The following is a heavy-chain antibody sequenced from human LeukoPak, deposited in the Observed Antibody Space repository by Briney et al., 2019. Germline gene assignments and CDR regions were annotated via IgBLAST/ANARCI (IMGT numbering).Heavy chain of an antibody. Sequence: GESLKISCEGSGYNFATYWIGWVRQMPGKGLELMGIIYPGDSDTTYSPSFQGQVTISADKSISTAYLQWSSLKASDTAIYYCAKETKGYNFFDLWGQGTLLTVSS. J-gene: IGHJ5*01. CDR3: AKETKGYNFFDL. D-gene: IGHD5-24*01. CDR2: IYPGDSDT. V-gene: IGHV5-51*01. CDR1: GYNFATYW.